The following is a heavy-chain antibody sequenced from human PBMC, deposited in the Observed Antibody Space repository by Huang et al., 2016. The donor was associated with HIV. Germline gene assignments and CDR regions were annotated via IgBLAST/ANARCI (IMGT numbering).Heavy chain of an antibody. Sequence: QVHLVQSGAEVRKPGSSVKVSCMASGVTFSDYGINWGRQAPGQGLEWMGGVIPMFGTENYAQKFEGRVTISADESMRIAYMELSSLKSDDTAVYYCARDWSITAAGYNLFDLWGQGTLVTVSS. V-gene: IGHV1-69*13. CDR1: GVTFSDYG. CDR2: VIPMFGTE. J-gene: IGHJ5*02. CDR3: ARDWSITAAGYNLFDL. D-gene: IGHD6-13*01.